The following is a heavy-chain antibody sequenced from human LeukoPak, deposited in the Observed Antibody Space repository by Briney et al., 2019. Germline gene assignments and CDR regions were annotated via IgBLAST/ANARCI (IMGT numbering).Heavy chain of an antibody. V-gene: IGHV1-2*02. CDR1: GYTFTGYY. D-gene: IGHD5-18*01. J-gene: IGHJ5*02. CDR2: INPNSGGT. CDR3: ARQRGYSYGEGWFDP. Sequence: GASVKVSCKASGYTFTGYYMHWVRQAPGQGLEWMGWINPNSGGTNYAQKFQGRVTMTRDTSISTAYMELSRLRSDDTAVYYCARQRGYSYGEGWFDPWGQGTLVTVSS.